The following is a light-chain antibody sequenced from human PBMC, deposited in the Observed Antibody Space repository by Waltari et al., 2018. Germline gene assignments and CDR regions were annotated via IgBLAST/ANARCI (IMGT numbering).Light chain of an antibody. CDR2: EVT. J-gene: IGLJ2*01. CDR3: SSYTTSSRV. V-gene: IGLV2-14*01. Sequence: QSALPQPASFPGTPRQSLTIPCTGTRAAIRGYDHVSWYQQYPGKAPRLILYEVTNRPSDVSYRFSGSKSGNMASLTISGLQADDEADYYCSSYTTSSRVFGGGTKVTVL. CDR1: RAAIRGYDH.